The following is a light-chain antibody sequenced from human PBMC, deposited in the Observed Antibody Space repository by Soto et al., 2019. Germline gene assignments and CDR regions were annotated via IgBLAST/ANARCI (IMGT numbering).Light chain of an antibody. CDR3: QHYNSYSEA. Sequence: DIHMTQSPSTLSGSVGDIFTITCRASQTISSWLAWYQQKPGQAPKLLIYKASTLKSGVPSRLRGSGSGTELTITISSLQTDDFETYYCQHYNSYSEAFGQGTKVDIK. J-gene: IGKJ1*01. CDR1: QTISSW. CDR2: KAS. V-gene: IGKV1-5*03.